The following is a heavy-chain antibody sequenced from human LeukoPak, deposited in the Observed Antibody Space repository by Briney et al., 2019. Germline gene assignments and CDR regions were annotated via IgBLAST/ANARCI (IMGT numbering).Heavy chain of an antibody. Sequence: SETLSLTCTVSGVSISSYYWSWIRQPPGKGLEWIGYIYYSGSTNYNPSLKSRVTISVDTSKNQFSLKLSSVTAADTAVYYCARVRAAAGTAHPLYYGMDVWGQGTTVTGSS. V-gene: IGHV4-59*01. CDR1: GVSISSYY. CDR3: ARVRAAAGTAHPLYYGMDV. CDR2: IYYSGST. D-gene: IGHD6-13*01. J-gene: IGHJ6*02.